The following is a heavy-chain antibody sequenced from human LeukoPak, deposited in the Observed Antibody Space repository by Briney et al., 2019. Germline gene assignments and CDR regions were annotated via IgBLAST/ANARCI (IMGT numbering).Heavy chain of an antibody. V-gene: IGHV3-23*01. CDR1: GFTFSSYA. J-gene: IGHJ4*02. D-gene: IGHD6-19*01. CDR3: AKLYSSGRYYFDY. Sequence: GGSLRLSCAASGFTFSSYAMSWVRQAPGKGLEWVSAISGSGGSTYYADSVKGRFTISRDNSKNTLYLQMNSLRAEDTAVYYCAKLYSSGRYYFDYWGQETLVTVSS. CDR2: ISGSGGST.